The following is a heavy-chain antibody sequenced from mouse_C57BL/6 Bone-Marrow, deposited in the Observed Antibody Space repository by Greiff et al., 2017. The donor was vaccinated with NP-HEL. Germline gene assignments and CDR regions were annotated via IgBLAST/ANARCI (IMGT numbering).Heavy chain of an antibody. CDR1: GYTFTSYW. D-gene: IGHD2-3*01. CDR3: ARWRLYDGN. V-gene: IGHV1-59*01. J-gene: IGHJ2*01. CDR2: IDPSDSYT. Sequence: QVQLQQPGAELVRPGTSVKLSCKASGYTFTSYWMHWVKQRPGQGLEWIGVIDPSDSYTNYNQKFKGKATLTVDTSSSTAYMQLSSLTSEDSAVYYCARWRLYDGNWGQGTTLTVSS.